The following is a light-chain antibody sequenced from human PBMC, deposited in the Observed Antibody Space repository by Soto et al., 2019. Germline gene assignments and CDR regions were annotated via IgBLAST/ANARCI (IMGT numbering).Light chain of an antibody. CDR1: SIGSKF. V-gene: IGLV3-21*04. CDR3: QVWDSSSVV. J-gene: IGLJ2*01. CDR2: YDS. Sequence: SYELAQAPSVSVAPGKTASVTCGGNSIGSKFVHWYQQKPGQAPVLVIYYDSDRPSGIPERFSGSNSGNTATLTISRVEAGDEADYYCQVWDSSSVVFGGGTKLTVL.